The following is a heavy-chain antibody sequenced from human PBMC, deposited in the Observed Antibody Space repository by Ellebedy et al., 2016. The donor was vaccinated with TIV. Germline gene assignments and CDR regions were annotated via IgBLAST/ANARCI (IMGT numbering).Heavy chain of an antibody. CDR2: ISYDGTTK. CDR1: GLTFSSYP. CDR3: AKDSGKYGWNSEY. Sequence: PGGSLRLSCTVSGLTFSSYPIHRVRLAPGKGLQWVTLISYDGTTKYNADSVKGRFTVSRDTSKNTLYLQMNSLRAEDTAIYYCAKDSGKYGWNSEYWGQGTQVTVSS. J-gene: IGHJ4*02. V-gene: IGHV3-30-3*01. D-gene: IGHD3-10*01.